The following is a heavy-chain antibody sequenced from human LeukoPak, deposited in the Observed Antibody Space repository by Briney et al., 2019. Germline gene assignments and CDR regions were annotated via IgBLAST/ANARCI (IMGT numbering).Heavy chain of an antibody. D-gene: IGHD1-26*01. CDR2: IKPDGSEK. J-gene: IGHJ4*02. V-gene: IGHV3-7*01. CDR3: SWSLNY. Sequence: PGGSLRLSCAASGFTFSGRWMSWVRQAPGKGLEWVANIKPDGSEKNYVDSVKGRFTISRDNAKSSLYLQMNSLRVEDTAVYYCSWSLNYWGQGTLVTVSS. CDR1: GFTFSGRW.